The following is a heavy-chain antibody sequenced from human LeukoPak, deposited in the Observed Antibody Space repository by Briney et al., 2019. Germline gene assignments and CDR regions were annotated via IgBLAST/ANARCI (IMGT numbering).Heavy chain of an antibody. CDR1: GFTFSSYW. CDR2: ISYDGSNK. Sequence: GGSLRLSCAASGFTFSSYWMSWVRQAPGKGLEWVAVISYDGSNKYYADSVKGRFTISRDNSKNTVYLQMNSLRAEDTAVYYCAKSLDSSGYGDDASDIWGQGTMVTVSS. J-gene: IGHJ3*02. D-gene: IGHD3-22*01. CDR3: AKSLDSSGYGDDASDI. V-gene: IGHV3-30*18.